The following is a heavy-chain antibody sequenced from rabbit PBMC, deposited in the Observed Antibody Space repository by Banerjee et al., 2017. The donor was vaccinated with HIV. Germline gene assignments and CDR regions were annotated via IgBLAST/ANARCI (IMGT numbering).Heavy chain of an antibody. CDR2: IYVGSSGST. Sequence: QSLEESGGDLVKPGASLTLTCKASGIDFSSYSYMCWVRQAPGKGLEWIACIYVGSSGSTYYASWAKGRFTISKASSTTVTLQMTSLTAADTATYFCARSGDGGYGYVAFGLWGPGTLVTVS. D-gene: IGHD6-1*01. CDR1: GIDFSSYSY. CDR3: ARSGDGGYGYVAFGL. V-gene: IGHV1S40*01. J-gene: IGHJ4*01.